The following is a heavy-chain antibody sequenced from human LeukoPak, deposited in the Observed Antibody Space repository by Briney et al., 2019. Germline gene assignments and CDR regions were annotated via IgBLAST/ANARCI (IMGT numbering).Heavy chain of an antibody. CDR2: ISYDGSNK. V-gene: IGHV3-30*01. CDR1: GFTFSSYA. D-gene: IGHD2-2*01. J-gene: IGHJ4*02. CDR3: ARGDIVVVPAAAYPLDY. Sequence: GGSLRLSCAASGFTFSSYAMHWVRQAPGKGLEWVAVISYDGSNKYYADSVKGRFTISRDNSKNTLYLQMNSLRAEDTAVYYCARGDIVVVPAAAYPLDYWGQGTLVTVSS.